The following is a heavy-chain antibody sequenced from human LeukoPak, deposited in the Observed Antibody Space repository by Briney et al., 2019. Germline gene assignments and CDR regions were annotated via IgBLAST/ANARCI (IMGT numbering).Heavy chain of an antibody. CDR1: GGSISSYY. J-gene: IGHJ6*02. CDR2: IYYSGST. Sequence: SETLSLTCTVSGGSISSYYWSWIRQPPGKGLEWIGYIYYSGSTNYNPSLKSRVTISVDTSKNQFSLKLSSVTAADTAVYYCARGVYYCGSGSSPPDGMDVWGQGTTVTVSS. CDR3: ARGVYYCGSGSSPPDGMDV. D-gene: IGHD3-10*01. V-gene: IGHV4-59*01.